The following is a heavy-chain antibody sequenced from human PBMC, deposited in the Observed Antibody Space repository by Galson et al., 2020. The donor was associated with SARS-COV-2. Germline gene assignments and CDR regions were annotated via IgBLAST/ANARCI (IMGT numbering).Heavy chain of an antibody. Sequence: SETLSLTCTVSGGSISSYYWSWIRQSPGRGLEWIGYIYYNGSTSYNPSNYNPSLKSRVTISVDTSKNQISLRLNSVTAADTAVYYCARDFTVFGVVPGWFDPWGQGTLVTVSS. J-gene: IGHJ5*02. CDR3: ARDFTVFGVVPGWFDP. CDR2: IYYNGSTSYNPS. D-gene: IGHD3-3*01. V-gene: IGHV4-59*01. CDR1: GGSISSYY.